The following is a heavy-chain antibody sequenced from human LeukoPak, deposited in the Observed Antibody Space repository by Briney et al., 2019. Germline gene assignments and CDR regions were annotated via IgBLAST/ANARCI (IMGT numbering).Heavy chain of an antibody. V-gene: IGHV4-59*01. J-gene: IGHJ4*02. CDR3: ARASSGYYLDY. D-gene: IGHD3-22*01. CDR2: IYYSGST. Sequence: PSETLSLTCTVFGGSISSYYWSWIRQPPGKGLEWIGYIYYSGSTNYNPSLKSRVTISVDTSQNQFSLKLSSVTAADTAVYYCARASSGYYLDYWGQGTLVTVSS. CDR1: GGSISSYY.